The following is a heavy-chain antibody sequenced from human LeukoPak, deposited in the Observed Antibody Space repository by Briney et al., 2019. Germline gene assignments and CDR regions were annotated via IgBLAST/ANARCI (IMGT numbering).Heavy chain of an antibody. J-gene: IGHJ6*02. CDR1: GFTFRSYG. V-gene: IGHV3-30*03. CDR3: ARDSGSGSYYIVNYYYYGMDV. CDR2: ISYDGSNK. D-gene: IGHD3-10*01. Sequence: GGSLRLSCAASGFTFRSYGMHWVRQAPGKGLEWVAVISYDGSNKYYADSVKGRFTISRDNSKNTLYLEMNSLRAEDTAVYYCARDSGSGSYYIVNYYYYGMDVWGQGTTVTVSS.